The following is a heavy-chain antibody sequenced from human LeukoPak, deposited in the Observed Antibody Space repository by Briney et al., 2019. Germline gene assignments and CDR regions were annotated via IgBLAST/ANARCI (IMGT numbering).Heavy chain of an antibody. Sequence: GGSLRLSCAASGFTFSSYWMHWVRQAPGKGLVWVSRINSDGSSTSYADSVKGRFTIPRDNAKNTLYLQMNSLRAEDTAVYYCARDLGCSSTSCYSPPNWFDPWGQGTLVTVSS. CDR3: ARDLGCSSTSCYSPPNWFDP. V-gene: IGHV3-74*01. J-gene: IGHJ5*02. CDR1: GFTFSSYW. CDR2: INSDGSST. D-gene: IGHD2-2*01.